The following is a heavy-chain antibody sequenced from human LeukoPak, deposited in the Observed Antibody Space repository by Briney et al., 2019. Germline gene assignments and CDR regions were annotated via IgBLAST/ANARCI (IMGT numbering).Heavy chain of an antibody. D-gene: IGHD7-27*01. CDR1: GFIFSNYG. V-gene: IGHV3-33*01. CDR3: ARDITGDPPPYYFDY. J-gene: IGHJ4*02. Sequence: GGSLRLSCGASGFIFSNYGLHWVRQAPGKGLEWLAVMWFDGSHEYYADSVKGRFTISRDNSKSMLYLQMNSLRAEDTAVYYCARDITGDPPPYYFDYWGQGSLVTVSS. CDR2: MWFDGSHE.